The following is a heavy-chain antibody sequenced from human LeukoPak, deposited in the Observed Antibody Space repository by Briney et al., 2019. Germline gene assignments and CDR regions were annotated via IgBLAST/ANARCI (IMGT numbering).Heavy chain of an antibody. J-gene: IGHJ4*02. V-gene: IGHV3-49*04. CDR3: SRAPEIMVRGIIIPDYFDY. CDR1: GFTFGDYG. Sequence: GGSLRLSCSASGFTFGDYGVSWVRQGPGKGLEWVGFIRSKQYGWTAEYAASAKGRFTISRDDSKNIAYLQMNSLKIEDTAVYYCSRAPEIMVRGIIIPDYFDYWGQGTLVTVAS. D-gene: IGHD3-10*01. CDR2: IRSKQYGWTA.